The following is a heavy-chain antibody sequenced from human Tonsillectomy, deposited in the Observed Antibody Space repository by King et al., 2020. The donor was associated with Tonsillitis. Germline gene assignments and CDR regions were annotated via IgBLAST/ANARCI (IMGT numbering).Heavy chain of an antibody. Sequence: VQLQESGPGLVEPSETLSLTCTVSGGSVSSGSYYWSWIRQPPGKGLEWIGYIYYSGSTNYNPSLKSRVTITVDKSKNQFSLKLSSVTAADTAVYYCARASVEDFWSGYRTQYFDYWGQGTLVTVSS. CDR3: ARASVEDFWSGYRTQYFDY. J-gene: IGHJ4*02. D-gene: IGHD3-3*01. CDR1: GGSVSSGSYY. V-gene: IGHV4-61*01. CDR2: IYYSGST.